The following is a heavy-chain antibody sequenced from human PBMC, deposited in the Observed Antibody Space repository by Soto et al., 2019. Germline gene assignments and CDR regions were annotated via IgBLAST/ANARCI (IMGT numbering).Heavy chain of an antibody. J-gene: IGHJ5*01. Sequence: GGSLRLSCTASGFTFKNYAMTWVRQAPGKGLEWVSTLNGGGGTADYADSVKGRFAISRNNPKNTLSLEMNFLSAEDTAIYYCVKMVDCDSSGLNWFDSGGQGTLVTVSS. CDR2: LNGGGGTA. D-gene: IGHD3-22*01. V-gene: IGHV3-23*01. CDR1: GFTFKNYA. CDR3: VKMVDCDSSGLNWFDS.